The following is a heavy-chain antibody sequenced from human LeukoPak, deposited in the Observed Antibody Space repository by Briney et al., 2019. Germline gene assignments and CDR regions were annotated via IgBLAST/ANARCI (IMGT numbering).Heavy chain of an antibody. Sequence: SETLSLTCTVSGGPIDSSSFYWGWIRQSPGKGLEWIGSIYYSGSTNYNPSLKSRVTISVDTSKNQFSLKLSSVTAADTAVYYCARRGPKRIAARLRFDPWGQGTLVTVSS. V-gene: IGHV4-39*07. J-gene: IGHJ5*02. CDR2: IYYSGST. D-gene: IGHD6-6*01. CDR3: ARRGPKRIAARLRFDP. CDR1: GGPIDSSSFY.